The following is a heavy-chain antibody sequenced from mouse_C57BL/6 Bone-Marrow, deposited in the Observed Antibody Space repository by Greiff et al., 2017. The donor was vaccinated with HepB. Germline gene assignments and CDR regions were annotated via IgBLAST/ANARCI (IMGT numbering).Heavy chain of an antibody. V-gene: IGHV1-64*01. CDR3: ARGATVVADYWYFGV. Sequence: QVQLQQPGAELVKPGASVKLSCKASGYTFTSYWMHWVKQRPGQGLEWIGMIHPNSGSTNYNEKFKSKATLTVDKSSSTAYMQLSSLTSEDSAVYDCARGATVVADYWYFGVWGTGTTVTVSS. J-gene: IGHJ1*03. CDR1: GYTFTSYW. CDR2: IHPNSGST. D-gene: IGHD1-1*01.